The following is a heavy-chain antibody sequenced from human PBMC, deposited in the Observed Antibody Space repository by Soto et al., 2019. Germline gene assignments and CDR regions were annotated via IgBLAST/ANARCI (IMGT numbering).Heavy chain of an antibody. V-gene: IGHV4-34*01. CDR1: GGSFSGYY. CDR3: AYITMVRGVITRHDY. D-gene: IGHD3-10*01. CDR2: INHSGST. J-gene: IGHJ4*02. Sequence: QVQLQQWGAGLLKPSETLSLTCAVYGGSFSGYYWSWIRQPPGKGLEWIGEINHSGSTNYNPSLKSRIFISVDTSKIQFSLRLSSVTAADTAVYYCAYITMVRGVITRHDYWGQGTLVTVSS.